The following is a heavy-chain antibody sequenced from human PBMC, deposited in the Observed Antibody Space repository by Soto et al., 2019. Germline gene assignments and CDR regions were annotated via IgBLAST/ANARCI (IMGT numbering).Heavy chain of an antibody. Sequence: QVQLQQWGAGLLKPSETLSLTCAVYGGSFSGYYWSWIRQPPGKGLEWIGEINHSGSTNYNPSLKSRVTISVDTSKNQFSLKLSSVTAADTAVYYCARAGGAAATYGMDVWGQGTTVTVSS. V-gene: IGHV4-34*01. D-gene: IGHD6-13*01. CDR1: GGSFSGYY. CDR3: ARAGGAAATYGMDV. J-gene: IGHJ6*02. CDR2: INHSGST.